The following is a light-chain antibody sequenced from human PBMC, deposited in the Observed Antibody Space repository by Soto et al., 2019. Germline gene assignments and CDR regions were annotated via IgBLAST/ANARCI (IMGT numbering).Light chain of an antibody. CDR2: EGT. V-gene: IGLV2-23*01. J-gene: IGLJ3*02. Sequence: QSALTQPASVSGSPGQSITISCTGISRFVSWYQQQPDKAPKLLIYEGTQRPSGISYRFSGSQSANTASLTISGLQAEDAADYYCCSSAGTFTWVFGGGTKVTVL. CDR1: SRF. CDR3: CSSAGTFTWV.